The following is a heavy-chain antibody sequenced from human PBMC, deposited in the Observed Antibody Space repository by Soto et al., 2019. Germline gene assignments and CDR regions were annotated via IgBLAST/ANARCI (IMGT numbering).Heavy chain of an antibody. CDR1: GGLFCRYA. J-gene: IGHJ1*01. CDR2: IIPVFGTP. CDR3: ARGDSPYVWFNEF. V-gene: IGHV1-69*13. D-gene: IGHD3-16*01. Sequence: ASVKVSCGASGGLFCRYALTCVRQAAGQGLEWMRGIIPVFGTPFYAQKFQGRVTITADESTNTAYMELSSLRSEDTAMYYCARGDSPYVWFNEFWGQGSLVPVA.